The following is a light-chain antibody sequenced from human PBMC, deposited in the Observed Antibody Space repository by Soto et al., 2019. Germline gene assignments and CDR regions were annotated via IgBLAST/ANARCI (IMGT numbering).Light chain of an antibody. V-gene: IGLV2-14*01. CDR2: EVS. J-gene: IGLJ3*02. Sequence: QSVLTQPASVSGSPGQSITISCTGTSSDVGGYNYVSWYQQHPGKAPKLMIYEVSNRPSGVSNRFSGSKSGNTASLTISGPQAEDEADYYCSSCTSSSTLVFGGGTKVTVL. CDR3: SSCTSSSTLV. CDR1: SSDVGGYNY.